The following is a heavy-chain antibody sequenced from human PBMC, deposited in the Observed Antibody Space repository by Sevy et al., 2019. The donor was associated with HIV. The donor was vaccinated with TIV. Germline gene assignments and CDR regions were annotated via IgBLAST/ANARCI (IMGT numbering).Heavy chain of an antibody. Sequence: SETLSLTCTVSGGSITSLYWNWIRQPPGKGLEWIANIYYNGHINYNPSLKSRVTLSLDTSNHPLSLRLSSVTAADTAMYYCAGENAWGRGYSWGQGTLVTVSS. CDR3: AGENAWGRGYS. D-gene: IGHD1-26*01. CDR1: GGSITSLY. J-gene: IGHJ4*02. CDR2: IYYNGHI. V-gene: IGHV4-59*11.